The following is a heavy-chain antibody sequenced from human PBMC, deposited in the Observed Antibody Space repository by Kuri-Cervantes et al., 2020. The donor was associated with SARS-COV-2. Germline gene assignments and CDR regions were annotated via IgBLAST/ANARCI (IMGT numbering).Heavy chain of an antibody. CDR2: INHSGST. V-gene: IGHV4-34*01. J-gene: IGHJ3*02. CDR1: GGSFSGYY. Sequence: GSLRLSCAVYGGSFSGYYWSWIRQPPGKGLEWIGEINHSGSTNYNPSLKSRVTISVDTSKNQFSLKLSSVTAADTAVYYCARDVGPYSSSWYAFDIWGQGTMVTVSS. D-gene: IGHD6-13*01. CDR3: ARDVGPYSSSWYAFDI.